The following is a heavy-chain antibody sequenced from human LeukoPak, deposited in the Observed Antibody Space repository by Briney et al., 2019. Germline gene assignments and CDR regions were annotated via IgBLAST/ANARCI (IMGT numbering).Heavy chain of an antibody. J-gene: IGHJ4*02. CDR2: ISYDGSNK. Sequence: GSLRLSCAASGFTFSSYGMHWVRQAPGKGLEWVAVISYDGSNKYYADSVKGRFTISRDNSKNTLYLQMNSLRAEDTAVYYCAKEGPDSSGYSTFDYWGQGTLVTVSS. V-gene: IGHV3-30*18. D-gene: IGHD3-22*01. CDR3: AKEGPDSSGYSTFDY. CDR1: GFTFSSYG.